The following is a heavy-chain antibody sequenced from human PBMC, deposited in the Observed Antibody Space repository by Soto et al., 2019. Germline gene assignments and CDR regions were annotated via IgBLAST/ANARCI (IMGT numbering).Heavy chain of an antibody. CDR1: GGTFSSYA. V-gene: IGHV1-69*13. J-gene: IGHJ4*02. CDR2: IIPIFGTA. D-gene: IGHD2-15*01. CDR3: ARGTQAGTPSDFDY. Sequence: GASVKVSCKASGGTFSSYAISWVRQAPGQGLEWMGGIIPIFGTANYAQEFQGRVTITADESTSTAYMELSSLRSEDTAVYYCARGTQAGTPSDFDYWGQGTLVTVSS.